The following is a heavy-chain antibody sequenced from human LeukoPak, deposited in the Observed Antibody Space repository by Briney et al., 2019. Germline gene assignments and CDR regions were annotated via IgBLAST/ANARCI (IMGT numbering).Heavy chain of an antibody. D-gene: IGHD6-13*01. Sequence: ASVKVSCKASGYTFTGYYMHWVRQAPGQGLEWMGWINPNSGGTNYAQKFQGRVTMTRDTSISTAYMELSSLRSEDTAVYYCAAATHSLYSSSWYYYMDVWGKGTTVTISS. CDR1: GYTFTGYY. CDR3: AAATHSLYSSSWYYYMDV. V-gene: IGHV1-2*02. J-gene: IGHJ6*03. CDR2: INPNSGGT.